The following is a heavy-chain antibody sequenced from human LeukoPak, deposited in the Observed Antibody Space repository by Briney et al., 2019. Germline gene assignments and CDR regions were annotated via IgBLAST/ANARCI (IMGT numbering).Heavy chain of an antibody. CDR2: ISGSGATT. CDR1: GFTFSTYA. CDR3: ATLGSCGANYYRVIDY. Sequence: GGSLRLSCAASGFTFSTYAMTWVRQAPGKGLDWVSTISGSGATTYYADSVKGRFTISRDNSKNTLFLQMDSLRAEDTAIYYCATLGSCGANYYRVIDYWGQGILVTVSS. V-gene: IGHV3-23*01. D-gene: IGHD3-22*01. J-gene: IGHJ4*02.